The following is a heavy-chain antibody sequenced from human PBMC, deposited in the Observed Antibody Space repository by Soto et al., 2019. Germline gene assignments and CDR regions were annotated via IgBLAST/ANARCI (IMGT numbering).Heavy chain of an antibody. Sequence: EVQLLESGGGFVKPGGSLRLSCEDSGFIFSSHAMSWVRQAPGKGLEWVSSVSGSGASVHLPDFLKGRFSSSRDNSKNTVYLELNNLRVDDTAVYHCAKDLPRWSGYSFSENHWGQGTLVTVSS. CDR3: AKDLPRWSGYSFSENH. D-gene: IGHD3-3*01. CDR1: GFIFSSHA. CDR2: VSGSGASV. J-gene: IGHJ5*02. V-gene: IGHV3-23*01.